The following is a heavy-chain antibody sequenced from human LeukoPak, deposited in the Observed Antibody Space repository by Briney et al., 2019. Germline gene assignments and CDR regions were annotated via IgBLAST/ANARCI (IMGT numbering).Heavy chain of an antibody. J-gene: IGHJ3*02. D-gene: IGHD6-13*01. CDR2: IIPIFGTA. CDR3: ATASWREGHGGAFDI. V-gene: IGHV1-69*06. Sequence: SVKVSCKASGGTFSSYAISWVRQAPGQGLEWMGGIIPIFGTANYAQKFRGRVTITADTSTDTAYMELSSLRSEDTAVYYCATASWREGHGGAFDIWGQGTMVTVSS. CDR1: GGTFSSYA.